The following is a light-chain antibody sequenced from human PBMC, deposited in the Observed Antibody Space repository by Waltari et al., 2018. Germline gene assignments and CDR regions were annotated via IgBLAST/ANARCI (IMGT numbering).Light chain of an antibody. CDR3: AAWDNSLGRWV. Sequence: QSVLTQPPSASGTPGQRVTISCSGISSNIGNNYVFWYQQLPGKAPKLLIYRNEQRPPGVPNRFSASKSVTSASLAIGGLRSEDEAIYHCAAWDNSLGRWVFGEGTKLTVL. J-gene: IGLJ3*02. CDR2: RNE. CDR1: SSNIGNNY. V-gene: IGLV1-47*01.